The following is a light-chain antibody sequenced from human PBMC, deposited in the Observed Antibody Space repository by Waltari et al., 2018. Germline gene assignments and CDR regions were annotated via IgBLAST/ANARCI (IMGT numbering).Light chain of an antibody. CDR1: QSVGSE. J-gene: IGKJ4*01. V-gene: IGKV3-15*01. CDR3: QQYDKWPLT. CDR2: GAS. Sequence: ETVMTQSPATLSVSPGERVTLSCRASQSVGSELAWYQHKFGQAPRLLIYGASTRPTGVPARFSGSGSGTDFTLTISSLQSEDLRLYYCQQYDKWPLTFGGGTKVAIK.